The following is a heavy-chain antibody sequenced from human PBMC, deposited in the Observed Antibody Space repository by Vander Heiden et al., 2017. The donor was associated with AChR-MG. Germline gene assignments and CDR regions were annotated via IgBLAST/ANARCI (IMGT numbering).Heavy chain of an antibody. Sequence: EVQLVESGGNLVKPGESLTVSCAASGFTFSNVCMNLVRQAPGKGLEWIGNIMTKSEGLKTEYAADVKGRFTSSRDDSKSTVYLQMHSLKTEDTAVYYCASRIVSTADYWGQGTLVTVSS. CDR2: IMTKSEGLKT. V-gene: IGHV3-15*01. CDR3: ASRIVSTADY. J-gene: IGHJ4*02. D-gene: IGHD5-12*01. CDR1: GFTFSNVC.